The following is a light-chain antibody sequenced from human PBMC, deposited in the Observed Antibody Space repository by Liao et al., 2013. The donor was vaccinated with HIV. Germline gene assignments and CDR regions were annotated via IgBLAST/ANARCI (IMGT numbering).Light chain of an antibody. CDR1: NIETKS. CDR3: QSWDRNTAHL. CDR2: YDS. V-gene: IGLV3-21*01. Sequence: SFVLTQPPSVSVAPGKTARITCEKDNIETKSVHWYQQKPGQAPVMVIHYDSDRPSGIPGRFSGSNSGNTATLTISGVEAGDEADYYCQSWDRNTAHLFGSGTKVTVL. J-gene: IGLJ1*01.